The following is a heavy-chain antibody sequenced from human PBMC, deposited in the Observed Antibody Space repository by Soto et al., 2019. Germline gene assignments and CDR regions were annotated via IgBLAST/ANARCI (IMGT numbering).Heavy chain of an antibody. CDR1: GFTVSSNY. D-gene: IGHD6-13*01. CDR2: IYSGGST. J-gene: IGHJ6*02. CDR3: ASSSWYYYYYGMDV. V-gene: IGHV3-53*01. Sequence: PGGSLRLSCAASGFTVSSNYMSWFRQAPGKGLEWVSVIYSGGSTYYADSVRGRFTISRDNSKNTLYLQMNSLRAEDTAVYYCASSSWYYYYYGMDVWGQGTTVTVSS.